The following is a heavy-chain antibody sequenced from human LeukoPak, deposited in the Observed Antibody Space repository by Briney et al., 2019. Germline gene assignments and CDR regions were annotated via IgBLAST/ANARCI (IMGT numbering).Heavy chain of an antibody. V-gene: IGHV4-61*02. Sequence: PSQTLSLTCTVSGGSISSGSNYWSWIRQPAGKGLEYIGRIYTRGTTNYNPSLKSRVTISLDTSKNQFFLKLNSVTASDTAVYYCARGKVSMYPSGFHLDYWGQGTLVTVSS. CDR3: ARGKVSMYPSGFHLDY. CDR1: GGSISSGSNY. D-gene: IGHD2/OR15-2a*01. J-gene: IGHJ4*02. CDR2: IYTRGTT.